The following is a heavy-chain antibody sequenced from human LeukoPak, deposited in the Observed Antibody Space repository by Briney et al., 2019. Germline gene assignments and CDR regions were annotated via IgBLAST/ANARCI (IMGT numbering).Heavy chain of an antibody. CDR3: AKGGGSTSCYKGCDAFDI. Sequence: PGGSLRLSCAASGFTFSYYAMSWVRQAPGKGLEWVSGISGSGGNTYYADSVKGRFTISRDNSKNTLYLQMNSLRAEDTAVYYCAKGGGSTSCYKGCDAFDIWGQGTMVTVSS. V-gene: IGHV3-23*01. J-gene: IGHJ3*02. CDR2: ISGSGGNT. CDR1: GFTFSYYA. D-gene: IGHD2-2*02.